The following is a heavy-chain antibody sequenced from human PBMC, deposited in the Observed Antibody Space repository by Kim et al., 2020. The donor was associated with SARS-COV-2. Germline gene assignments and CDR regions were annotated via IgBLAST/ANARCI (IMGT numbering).Heavy chain of an antibody. CDR2: IYFDDSNT. D-gene: IGHD2-8*01. J-gene: IGHJ5*02. V-gene: IGHV5-51*01. CDR1: ANTFNGYW. CDR3: GGLRSIPPHCTRTRCPFSSHWFDP. Sequence: GESLKISCKGSANTFNGYWIAWVRQMPGKGLEWMGVIYFDDSNTRYSPSFQGQVTMSVDKSTTTAYLQWSNLKASDTAMYYCGGLRSIPPHCTRTRCPFSSHWFDPWGQGTLVTVSS.